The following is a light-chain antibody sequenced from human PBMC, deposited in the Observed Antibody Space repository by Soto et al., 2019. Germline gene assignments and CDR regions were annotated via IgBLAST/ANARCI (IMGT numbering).Light chain of an antibody. V-gene: IGKV3-11*01. CDR1: QSISSY. CDR3: LQRSSWPWT. Sequence: EIVLTQSPATLSLSPGERATLSCRASQSISSYLAWFQQKSGQAPRLLIYDASNRANGIPARFSGSGSGTDFTLTISSLEPEDFAVYYCLQRSSWPWTLCQGTKVEI. J-gene: IGKJ1*01. CDR2: DAS.